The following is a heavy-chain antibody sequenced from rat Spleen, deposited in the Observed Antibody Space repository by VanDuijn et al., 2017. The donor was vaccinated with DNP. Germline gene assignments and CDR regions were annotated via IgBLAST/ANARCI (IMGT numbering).Heavy chain of an antibody. CDR1: GFSLTSNS. D-gene: IGHD1-10*01. CDR2: IWSGGST. J-gene: IGHJ2*01. V-gene: IGHV2-1*01. CDR3: TSNNYFDY. Sequence: QVQLKESGPGLVQPSQTLSLTCTVSGFSLTSNSVHWVRQPPGKGLEWVVAIWSGGSTDYNSALKARLSISRDTSKSQVFLKMNSLQTEDTAIYFCTSNNYFDYWGQGVMVTVSS.